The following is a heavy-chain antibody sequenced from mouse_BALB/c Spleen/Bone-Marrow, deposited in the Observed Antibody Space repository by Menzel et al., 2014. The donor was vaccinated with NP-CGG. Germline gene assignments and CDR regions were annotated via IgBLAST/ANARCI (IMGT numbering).Heavy chain of an antibody. CDR3: AREIPQGAMDY. V-gene: IGHV4-1*02. CDR1: GFDFSRYW. J-gene: IGHJ4*01. CDR2: INPDSSTI. Sequence: EVKVVESGGGLVQPGGSLKPSCAASGFDFSRYWMSWVRQAPGKGLEWIGEINPDSSTINYTPSLKDKFIISRDNAKNTLYLQMSKVRSEDTAHYYCAREIPQGAMDYWCQGTSVTVSS.